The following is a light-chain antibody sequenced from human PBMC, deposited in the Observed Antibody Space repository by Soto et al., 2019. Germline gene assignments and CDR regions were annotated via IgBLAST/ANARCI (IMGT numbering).Light chain of an antibody. CDR1: SSDVGGYNY. V-gene: IGLV2-14*01. CDR3: SSFTSSSTLSV. J-gene: IGLJ1*01. Sequence: QSVLTQPASVSGSPGQSITISCTGTSSDVGGYNYVSWYQQHPGKVPKLMIYDVSNRPSGVSNRFSGSKSGNTASLTISGLQAEDEANYYCSSFTSSSTLSVFGTGTKVTVL. CDR2: DVS.